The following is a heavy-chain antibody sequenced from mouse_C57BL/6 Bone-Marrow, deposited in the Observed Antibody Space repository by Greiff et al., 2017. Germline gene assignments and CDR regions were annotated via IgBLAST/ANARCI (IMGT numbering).Heavy chain of an antibody. V-gene: IGHV5-4*01. D-gene: IGHD3-1*01. J-gene: IGHJ2*01. CDR2: ISDGGSYT. CDR3: ARDRAYW. CDR1: GFTFSSYA. Sequence: EVKLMESGGGLVKPGGSLKLSCAASGFTFSSYAMSWVRQTPEKRLEWVATISDGGSYTYYPDNVKGRFTISRDNAKNNLYLQMSHLKSEDTAMYYCARDRAYWRGQGTTLTVSS.